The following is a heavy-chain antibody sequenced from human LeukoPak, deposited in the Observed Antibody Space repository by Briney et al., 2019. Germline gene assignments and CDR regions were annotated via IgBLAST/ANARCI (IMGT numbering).Heavy chain of an antibody. CDR2: VGANNSDT. J-gene: IGHJ4*02. CDR1: GFSFSRYA. D-gene: IGHD1-26*01. V-gene: IGHV3-23*01. Sequence: SGGSLRLSCTASGFSFSRYAMNWVRQPPGKGLEWVSGVGANNSDTSYAVSVRGRFAISRDNAKNTVSLKMNNLRGEDTAAYYCATHVTLVGVFWGLGALVTVSS. CDR3: ATHVTLVGVF.